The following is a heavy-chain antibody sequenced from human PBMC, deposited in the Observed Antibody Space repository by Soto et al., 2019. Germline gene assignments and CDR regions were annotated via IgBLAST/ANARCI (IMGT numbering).Heavy chain of an antibody. V-gene: IGHV5-10-1*01. D-gene: IGHD3-10*01. J-gene: IGHJ6*02. CDR1: GYSFTSYW. CDR3: ATMEGSGSPRPVYYYYYGMDV. Sequence: GESLKISCKGSGYSFTSYWISWVRQMPGKGLEWMGRIDPNDSYTNYSPSFQGHVTISADKSISTAYLQWSSLKASDTAMYYCATMEGSGSPRPVYYYYYGMDVWGQGTTVTVSS. CDR2: IDPNDSYT.